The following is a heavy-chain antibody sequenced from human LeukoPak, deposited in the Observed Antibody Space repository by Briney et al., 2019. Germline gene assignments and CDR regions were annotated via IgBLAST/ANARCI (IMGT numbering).Heavy chain of an antibody. Sequence: SETLSLTCTVSGGSINTSYWSLIRLPAGKRLEWIGRVYSSGKTDYNPSLRSRVTMSEDTSKKQISLRLRTVTAADTAVYYCATKHLWSDGFDIWGQGKMVTVSS. CDR3: ATKHLWSDGFDI. V-gene: IGHV4-4*07. CDR1: GGSINTSY. CDR2: VYSSGKT. J-gene: IGHJ3*02. D-gene: IGHD2-8*02.